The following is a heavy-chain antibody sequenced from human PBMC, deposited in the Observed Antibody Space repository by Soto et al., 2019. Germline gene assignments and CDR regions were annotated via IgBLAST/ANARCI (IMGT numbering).Heavy chain of an antibody. CDR2: ISSYNDNT. V-gene: IGHV1-18*01. Sequence: QVQLVQSGAEVKKPGASVKVSCKASGYTFMTYGISWVRQAPGQGLEWMGWISSYNDNTNYAQKLRGKDSLTTGTSTTAADLELRSLRSGDTAWYYCARAGFYEGLGRYRDGDSPPRYYGMGVWGHGTTVTVSS. CDR1: GYTFMTYG. J-gene: IGHJ6*02. D-gene: IGHD4-17*01. CDR3: ARAGFYEGLGRYRDGDSPPRYYGMGV.